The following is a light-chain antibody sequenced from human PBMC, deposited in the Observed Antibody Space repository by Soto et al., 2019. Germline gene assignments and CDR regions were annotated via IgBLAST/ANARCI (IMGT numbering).Light chain of an antibody. CDR1: SSDVGGFNS. V-gene: IGLV2-11*01. J-gene: IGLJ1*01. CDR3: YSYAGTNTHV. CDR2: DVT. Sequence: QSVLTQPRAVSGSPGQSVTISCTGTSSDVGGFNSVSWYQHHPDKVPKLMIYDVTKRPSGVPFRFFGSKSGNTASLTISGLQADDEADYYCYSYAGTNTHVFGTGTKVTV.